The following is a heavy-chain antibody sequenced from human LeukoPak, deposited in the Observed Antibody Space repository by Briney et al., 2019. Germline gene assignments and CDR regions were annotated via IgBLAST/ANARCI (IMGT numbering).Heavy chain of an antibody. CDR1: GFTFSSYS. D-gene: IGHD1-14*01. CDR3: ASRVKSAEPLFDP. J-gene: IGHJ5*02. CDR2: INWNGRST. V-gene: IGHV3-20*04. Sequence: RPGGSLRLSCAASGFTFSSYSMNWVRQAPGKGLEWVSGINWNGRSTGYADSVKGRFTISRDNAKNSLYLQMNSLRAEDTAVYYCASRVKSAEPLFDPWGQGTLVTVSS.